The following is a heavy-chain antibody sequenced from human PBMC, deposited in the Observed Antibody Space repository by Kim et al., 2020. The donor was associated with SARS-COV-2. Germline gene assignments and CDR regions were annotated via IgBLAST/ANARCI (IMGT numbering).Heavy chain of an antibody. J-gene: IGHJ5*02. Sequence: GGSLRLSCAASGFTFSSYAMHWVRQAPGKGLEWVAVISYDGSNKYYVDSVKGRFTISRDNSKNTLYLQMNSLRAEDTAVYYCAREDKTERIKIFGVVIIPLDHWGQGTLVTVSS. V-gene: IGHV3-30*04. CDR1: GFTFSSYA. D-gene: IGHD3-3*01. CDR3: AREDKTERIKIFGVVIIPLDH. CDR2: ISYDGSNK.